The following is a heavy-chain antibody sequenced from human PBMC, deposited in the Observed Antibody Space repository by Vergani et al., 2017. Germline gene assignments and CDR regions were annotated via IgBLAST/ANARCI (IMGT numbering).Heavy chain of an antibody. V-gene: IGHV4-59*13. J-gene: IGHJ6*02. CDR2: IYSTGST. CDR3: ARDTRESTRYYYYGMDV. CDR1: GGSFNTYY. Sequence: QVQLEESGPGLVKPSETLSLTCTVSGGSFNTYYWSWIRQSPGKGLEWIGYIYSTGSTNYNPSLNSRVTISVDTSKNQFSLKLRSVTAADTAVYYCARDTRESTRYYYYGMDVWGQGTTVTVSS. D-gene: IGHD2-2*01.